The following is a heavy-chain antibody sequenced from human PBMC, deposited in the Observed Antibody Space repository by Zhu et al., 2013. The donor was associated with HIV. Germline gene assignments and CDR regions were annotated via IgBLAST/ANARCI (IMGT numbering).Heavy chain of an antibody. D-gene: IGHD3-10*01. CDR2: IIFGFNVA. CDR3: VLRPKYSHASEAHLPFDY. CDR1: RHLQPLC. J-gene: IGHJ4*02. Sequence: QVQLVQSGTEVKKPGSSVKLSCRGLWRHLQPLCHPLGAPGPSDTGLEWLGGIIFGFNVANNAETFQGRVALTADVFTSTASLTLSSLTLADTALYYCVLRPKYSHASEAHLPFDYWGLGTLVTVAS. V-gene: IGHV1-69*01.